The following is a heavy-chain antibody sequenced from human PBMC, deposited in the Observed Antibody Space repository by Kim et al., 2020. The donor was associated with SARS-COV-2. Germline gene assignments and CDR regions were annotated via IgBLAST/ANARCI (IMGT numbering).Heavy chain of an antibody. J-gene: IGHJ3*02. Sequence: GGSLRLSCAASGFTFSNYAMHWVRQAPGKGLEWVTVISYDERGIDYSDSVRGRFIVSRDNSRNTLFLQMNNLKTEDTAIYYCARLWGVIGALYIWGQGT. CDR2: ISYDERGI. D-gene: IGHD3-10*01. V-gene: IGHV3-30*04. CDR3: ARLWGVIGALYI. CDR1: GFTFSNYA.